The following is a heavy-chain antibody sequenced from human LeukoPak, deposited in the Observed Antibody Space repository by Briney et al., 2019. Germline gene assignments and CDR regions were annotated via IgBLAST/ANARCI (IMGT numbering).Heavy chain of an antibody. Sequence: TGGSLRLSCAASGFTFSNYAMSWVRQAPGKGLEWVSGISGSGGSTYYADSVKGRLTISRDNSKNTLYLQMNSLRAEDTAVYYCAKLRNYDILTGYFHWGQGTLVTVSS. D-gene: IGHD3-9*01. J-gene: IGHJ4*02. V-gene: IGHV3-23*01. CDR2: ISGSGGST. CDR1: GFTFSNYA. CDR3: AKLRNYDILTGYFH.